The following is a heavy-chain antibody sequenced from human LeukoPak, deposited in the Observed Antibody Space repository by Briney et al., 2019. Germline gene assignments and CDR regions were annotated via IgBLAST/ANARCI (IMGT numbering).Heavy chain of an antibody. J-gene: IGHJ3*01. V-gene: IGHV5-51*01. CDR1: GYNFINVW. CDR3: ARQGIVGLPGYLTRAAPIVTDDFDV. D-gene: IGHD3/OR15-3a*01. Sequence: GESLKISCKGSGYNFINVWIGWVRHMPGKGLSWMGIIHPGDSNVILGPAFQGRVIISADKSINTAFLQWSSLEASDTAMYYCARQGIVGLPGYLTRAAPIVTDDFDVWGQGTWVTVFS. CDR2: IHPGDSNV.